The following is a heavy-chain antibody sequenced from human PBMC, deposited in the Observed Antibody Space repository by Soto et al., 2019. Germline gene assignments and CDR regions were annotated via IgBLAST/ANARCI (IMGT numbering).Heavy chain of an antibody. J-gene: IGHJ4*02. CDR3: ARAGYGSGSYYPWAFDY. CDR2: IYHSGST. D-gene: IGHD3-10*01. V-gene: IGHV4-30-2*01. CDR1: GGSISSGGYS. Sequence: TLSLTCAVSGGSISSGGYSWVWIRHPPGKGLEWIGYIYHSGSTYYNPSLKSRVTISVDRSKNQFSLKLSSVTAADTAVYYCARAGYGSGSYYPWAFDYWGQGTLVTVSS.